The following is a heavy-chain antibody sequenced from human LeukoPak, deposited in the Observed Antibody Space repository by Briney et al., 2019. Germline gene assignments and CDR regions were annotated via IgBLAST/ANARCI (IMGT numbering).Heavy chain of an antibody. CDR2: ISYDGSNK. J-gene: IGHJ5*02. D-gene: IGHD2-2*03. CDR1: GFTFSSYA. V-gene: IGHV3-30*04. Sequence: PGRSLRLSCAASGFTFSSYAMHWVRQAPGKGLEWVAVISYDGSNKYYADSVKGRFTISRDNSKNTLYLQMNSLRAEDTAVYYCAKDGYCSSTSCLTPWGQGTLVTVSS. CDR3: AKDGYCSSTSCLTP.